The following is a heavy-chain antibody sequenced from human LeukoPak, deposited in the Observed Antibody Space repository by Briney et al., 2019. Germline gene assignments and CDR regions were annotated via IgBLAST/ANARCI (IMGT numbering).Heavy chain of an antibody. V-gene: IGHV3-48*03. CDR1: GFTFSSYE. J-gene: IGHJ3*02. Sequence: PGGSLRLSCAASGFTFSSYEMNWVRQAPGKGLEWVSYISASGSSIYYADSVKGRFTISRDNAKNSLYLQMNSLRAEDTAVYDCARDRGTIMVRSFDIWGQGTMVTVSS. CDR3: ARDRGTIMVRSFDI. CDR2: ISASGSSI. D-gene: IGHD1-14*01.